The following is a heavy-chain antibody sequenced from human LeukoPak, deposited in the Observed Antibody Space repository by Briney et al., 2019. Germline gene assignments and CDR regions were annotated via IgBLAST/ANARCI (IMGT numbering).Heavy chain of an antibody. J-gene: IGHJ6*03. D-gene: IGHD4-17*01. CDR2: INWNGGST. V-gene: IGHV3-20*04. CDR3: ARALGYGDYYYYYMDV. Sequence: GGSLRLSCGASGFTFSTYRMNWVRQAPGKGLEWVSGINWNGGSTGYADSVKGRFTISRDNAKNSLYLQMNSLRAEDTALYYFARALGYGDYYYYYMDVWGKGTTVTVSS. CDR1: GFTFSTYR.